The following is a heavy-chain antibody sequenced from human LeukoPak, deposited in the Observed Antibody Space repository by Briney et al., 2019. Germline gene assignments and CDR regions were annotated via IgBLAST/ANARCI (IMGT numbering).Heavy chain of an antibody. CDR2: IYYSGST. Sequence: NPSETLSLTCTVSGGSISSGDYYWSWIRQPPGKGLEWIGYIYYSGSTYYHPSLKSRFIISVDTSKNQFSLKLSSVTAADTAVYYCAGYSGSLSSIDYWGQGTLVTVSS. CDR1: GGSISSGDYY. J-gene: IGHJ4*02. D-gene: IGHD1-26*01. CDR3: AGYSGSLSSIDY. V-gene: IGHV4-30-4*02.